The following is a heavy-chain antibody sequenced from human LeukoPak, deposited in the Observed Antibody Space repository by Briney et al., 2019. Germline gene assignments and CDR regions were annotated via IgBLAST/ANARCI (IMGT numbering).Heavy chain of an antibody. CDR1: GYTFTGYY. Sequence: ASVKVSCKASGYTFTGYYMHWVRQAPGQGLEWMGWINPNSGGTNYAQKFQGRVTMTRDTSISTAYMELSRLRSDDTAVYYCAREPSSTSCPDYWGQGTLVTVSS. CDR3: AREPSSTSCPDY. CDR2: INPNSGGT. J-gene: IGHJ4*02. V-gene: IGHV1-2*02. D-gene: IGHD2-2*01.